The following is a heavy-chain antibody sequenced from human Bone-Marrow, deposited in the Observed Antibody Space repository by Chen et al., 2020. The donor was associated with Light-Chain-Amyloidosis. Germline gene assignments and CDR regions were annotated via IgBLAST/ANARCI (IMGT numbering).Heavy chain of an antibody. CDR2: IDPKSGDT. J-gene: IGHJ4*02. CDR1: GYTFTGYY. CDR3: ATAPSYWYGD. D-gene: IGHD3-10*01. Sequence: QVQLVQSGSEVKKPGASVTVSCRASGYTFTGYYIHWVRQAPGQGLEWMGRIDPKSGDTNYAQKFQGRVTMTGDATITAAHMELTNLRYDDTAVYYCATAPSYWYGDWGQGTLVTVSS. V-gene: IGHV1-2*06.